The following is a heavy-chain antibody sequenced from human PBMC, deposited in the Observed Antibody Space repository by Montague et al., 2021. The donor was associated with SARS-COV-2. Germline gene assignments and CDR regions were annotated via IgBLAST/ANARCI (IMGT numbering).Heavy chain of an antibody. D-gene: IGHD3-10*01. CDR2: IYSNEDT. J-gene: IGHJ6*02. Sequence: SETLSLTCSVSGGPISSYYWSWIRQPAGKALEWIGRIYSNEDTTYDPSLKSRVTISVDTSKNQFSLKLSSGTAADTAVYYCARGRRILLWFGGLLSGGDYYGMDVWGQGTTVTVSS. V-gene: IGHV4-4*07. CDR1: GGPISSYY. CDR3: ARGRRILLWFGGLLSGGDYYGMDV.